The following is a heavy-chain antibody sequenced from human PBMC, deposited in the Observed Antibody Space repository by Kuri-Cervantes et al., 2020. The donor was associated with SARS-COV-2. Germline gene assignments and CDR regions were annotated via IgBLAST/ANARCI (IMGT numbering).Heavy chain of an antibody. D-gene: IGHD2-21*02. CDR2: ISGSGGYT. CDR3: AGDLISVTAYFDF. Sequence: GGSLRLSCVASGFSFSDYYMSWIRQAPGKGLEWVSYISGSGGYTNYADSVKGRFTISRDNAKNSVYLQMRSVRAEDTAVYYCAGDLISVTAYFDFWGQGAQVTVSS. V-gene: IGHV3-11*06. CDR1: GFSFSDYY. J-gene: IGHJ4*02.